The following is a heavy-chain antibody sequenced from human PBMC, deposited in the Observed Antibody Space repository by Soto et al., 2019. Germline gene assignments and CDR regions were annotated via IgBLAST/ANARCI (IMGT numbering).Heavy chain of an antibody. CDR3: AREVGXNXWSXYYGMDV. CDR2: INPNGGGT. Sequence: QVQLVQSGAEVKKPGASVKVSCKASGYVFTNYFMHWVRQAPGQGLEWMGIINPNGGGTSYAQKXXXXVXMTRDSATXTVYXXXXXXXXXXXXLXFCAREVGXNXWSXYYGMDVWG. V-gene: IGHV1-46*01. CDR1: GYVFTNYF. J-gene: IGHJ6*01. D-gene: IGHD1-26*01.